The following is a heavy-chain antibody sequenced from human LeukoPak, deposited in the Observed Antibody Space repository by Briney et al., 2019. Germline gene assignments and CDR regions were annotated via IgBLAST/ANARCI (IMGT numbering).Heavy chain of an antibody. CDR2: TRNRANSYTT. CDR1: GFTFNDHY. V-gene: IGHV3-72*01. CDR3: VASIINPSNY. J-gene: IGHJ4*02. D-gene: IGHD3-10*01. Sequence: GGSLRLSCATSGFTFNDHYLGWVRQAPGKGLEWVGRTRNRANSYTTEYAASVKGRFTISRDDSQNSLRLQMNSLKTEDTAIYYYVASIINPSNYWGQGTLVTVSS.